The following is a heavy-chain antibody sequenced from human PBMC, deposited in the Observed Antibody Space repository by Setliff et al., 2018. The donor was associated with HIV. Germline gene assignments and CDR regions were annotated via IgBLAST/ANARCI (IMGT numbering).Heavy chain of an antibody. J-gene: IGHJ5*02. Sequence: PGGSLRLSCIASGFTFSSHAMTWVRQAPTKGLEWVSAISGSGDKSTFSDSVKGRFIISRDNSNKTLFLQMSGLGVDDTAVYYCAKSAINGVAWGQGTLVTVSS. CDR3: AKSAINGVA. CDR2: ISGSGDKS. CDR1: GFTFSSHA. V-gene: IGHV3-23*01. D-gene: IGHD3-3*01.